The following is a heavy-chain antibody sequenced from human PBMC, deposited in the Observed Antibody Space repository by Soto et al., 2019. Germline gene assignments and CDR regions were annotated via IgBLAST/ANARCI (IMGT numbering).Heavy chain of an antibody. Sequence: QVQLVESGGGVVQPGRSLRLSCAASGFTFSSYAMHWVRQAPGKGLEWVAVISYDGSNKYYADSVKGRFTISRDNSKNTLYLQMNSLRAEDTTVYYCARDSRRLLGAGFYYGMDVWGQGTTVTVSS. CDR2: ISYDGSNK. CDR1: GFTFSSYA. V-gene: IGHV3-30-3*01. CDR3: ARDSRRLLGAGFYYGMDV. D-gene: IGHD3-10*01. J-gene: IGHJ6*02.